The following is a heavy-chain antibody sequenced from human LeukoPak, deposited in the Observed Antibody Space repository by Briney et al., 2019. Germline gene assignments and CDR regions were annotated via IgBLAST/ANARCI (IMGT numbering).Heavy chain of an antibody. J-gene: IGHJ3*02. CDR3: ARQGVGEQLVNAFDI. Sequence: SETLSLTCTVSGGSISSYYWSWIRQPPGKGLEWIGYIYYSGSTNYNPSLKSRVTISVDTSKNQFSLKLSSVTAADTAVYYCARQGVGEQLVNAFDIWGQGTMVTVSS. CDR2: IYYSGST. V-gene: IGHV4-59*01. D-gene: IGHD6-6*01. CDR1: GGSISSYY.